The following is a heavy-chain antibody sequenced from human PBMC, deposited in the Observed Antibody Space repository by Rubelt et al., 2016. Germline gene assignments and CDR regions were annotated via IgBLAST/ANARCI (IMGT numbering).Heavy chain of an antibody. CDR3: ARRDGYNWDDAFDI. CDR2: ISAYNGNT. Sequence: QVQLVQSGAEVKKPGASVKVSCKASGYTFTSYGISWVRQAPGQGLEWMGWISAYNGNTNYAQKPQGRGTMTADTSTSTAYMELRSLRADDTAVYYCARRDGYNWDDAFDIWGQGTMVTVSS. J-gene: IGHJ3*02. D-gene: IGHD5-24*01. V-gene: IGHV1-18*01. CDR1: GYTFTSYG.